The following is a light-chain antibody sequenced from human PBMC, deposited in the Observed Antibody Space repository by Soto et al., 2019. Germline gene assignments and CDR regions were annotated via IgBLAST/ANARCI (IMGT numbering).Light chain of an antibody. CDR1: SSDVGGYNY. Sequence: QSALTQPPSASGSPGQSVTISCTGTSSDVGGYNYVSWYQHHPGKAPKLMIYEVNKRPSGVPDRFSGSKSGNTASLTVSGLQADDEADYYCSSYAGSNNFGVFGGGTKLTVL. CDR2: EVN. J-gene: IGLJ2*01. CDR3: SSYAGSNNFGV. V-gene: IGLV2-8*01.